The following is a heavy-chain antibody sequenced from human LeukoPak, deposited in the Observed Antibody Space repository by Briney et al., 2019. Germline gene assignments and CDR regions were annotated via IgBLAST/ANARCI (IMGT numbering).Heavy chain of an antibody. J-gene: IGHJ3*02. Sequence: PGGSLRLSCAASGFTLRSHAMSWVRQAPGKGLERVSAISGSGGSTDYVDSVKGRFTISRDNSKNTLYLQMNSLRAEDTAVYYCARVESGGAFDIWGQGTMVTVSS. CDR3: ARVESGGAFDI. V-gene: IGHV3-23*01. CDR2: ISGSGGST. CDR1: GFTLRSHA.